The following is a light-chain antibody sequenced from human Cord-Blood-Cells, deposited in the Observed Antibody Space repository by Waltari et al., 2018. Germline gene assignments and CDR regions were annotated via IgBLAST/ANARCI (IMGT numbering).Light chain of an antibody. CDR3: SSYAGSNNLV. CDR2: EVS. V-gene: IGLV2-8*01. Sequence: QSALTQPPSASGSPGQSVPISCTGTSSDVRGYNYVSWYQQHPGKAPKLMIYEVSKRPSGVPDRFSGSKSGNTASLTVSGLQAEDEADYYCSSYAGSNNLVFGGGTKLTVL. CDR1: SSDVRGYNY. J-gene: IGLJ3*02.